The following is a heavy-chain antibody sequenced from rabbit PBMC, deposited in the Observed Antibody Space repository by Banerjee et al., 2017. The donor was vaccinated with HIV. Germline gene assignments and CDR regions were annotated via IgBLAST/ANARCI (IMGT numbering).Heavy chain of an antibody. V-gene: IGHV1S40*01. CDR1: GFSFSSSDY. J-gene: IGHJ6*01. CDR3: ARAPSSYGWDGYDF. Sequence: QSLEESGGDLVKPGASLTLTCTASGFSFSSSDYMCWVRQAPGKGLEWIACIYIGSSGTVYAGWANGRFTISKTSSTTVTLQMTSLTGADTATYFCARAPSSYGWDGYDFWGPGTLVTVS. D-gene: IGHD6-1*01. CDR2: IYIGSSGT.